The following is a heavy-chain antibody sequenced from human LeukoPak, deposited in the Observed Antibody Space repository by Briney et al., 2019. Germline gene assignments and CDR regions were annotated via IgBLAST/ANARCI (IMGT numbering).Heavy chain of an antibody. D-gene: IGHD2-15*01. CDR2: IYYSGST. CDR1: GGSISSYY. V-gene: IGHV4-59*01. CDR3: ARVYCSGGSCYGYFDY. Sequence: SETLSLTCNVSGGSISSYYWSWIRQPPGKGLEWIGYIYYSGSTNYNPSLKSRVTISVDTSKNQFSLKLSSVTAADTAVYYCARVYCSGGSCYGYFDYWGQGTLVTVSS. J-gene: IGHJ4*02.